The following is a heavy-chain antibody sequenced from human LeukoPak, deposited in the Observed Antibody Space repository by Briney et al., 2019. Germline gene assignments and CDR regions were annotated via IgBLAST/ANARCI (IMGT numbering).Heavy chain of an antibody. CDR2: IYYSGST. CDR3: ARGIRGRGYFDY. Sequence: TSETLSLTCTVSGGSISSGGYYWSWIRQHPGKGLERIGYIYYSGSTYYNPSLKSRVTISVDTSKNQFSLKLSSVTAADTAVYYCARGIRGRGYFDYWGQGTLVTVSS. V-gene: IGHV4-31*03. CDR1: GGSISSGGYY. J-gene: IGHJ4*02. D-gene: IGHD1-26*01.